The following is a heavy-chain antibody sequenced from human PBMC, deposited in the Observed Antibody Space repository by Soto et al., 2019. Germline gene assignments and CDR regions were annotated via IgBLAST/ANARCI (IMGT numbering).Heavy chain of an antibody. CDR1: GDSISRSHW. D-gene: IGHD3-22*01. CDR2: ISHSGIT. Sequence: QVQLQESGPGLVRPSGALSVTCAVSGDSISRSHWWRWVRQSPGKGLEWIGEISHSGITNYNPSLKSRVTISGDKSKNQLSLQLTSVTAADTAVYYCARVRYDRSGFDHWGPGTLVSVSS. CDR3: ARVRYDRSGFDH. J-gene: IGHJ4*02. V-gene: IGHV4-4*02.